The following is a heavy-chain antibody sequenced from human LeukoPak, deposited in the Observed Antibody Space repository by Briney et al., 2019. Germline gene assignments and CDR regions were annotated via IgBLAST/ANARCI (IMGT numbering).Heavy chain of an antibody. CDR3: TTGYCTNGVCYSFDY. D-gene: IGHD2-8*01. V-gene: IGHV3-15*01. CDR1: GFTFSNAW. Sequence: GGSLRLSCAASGFTFSNAWMSWVRQAPGKGLEWAGRIKSKTDGGTTDYAAPVKGRFTISRDDSKNTLYLQMNSLKTEDTAVYYCTTGYCTNGVCYSFDYWGQGTLVTVSS. J-gene: IGHJ4*02. CDR2: IKSKTDGGTT.